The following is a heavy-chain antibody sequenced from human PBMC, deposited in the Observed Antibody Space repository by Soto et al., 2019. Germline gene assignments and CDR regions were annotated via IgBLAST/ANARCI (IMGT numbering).Heavy chain of an antibody. CDR3: ARYSGSYWHYLDF. V-gene: IGHV5-51*01. CDR2: IYPGDSDT. D-gene: IGHD1-26*01. J-gene: IGHJ4*02. Sequence: RGESLKISCKGSGYSFASHWVAWVRQMPEKGLEWTGTIYPGDSDTKYSSAFRGHVTISADTSVSTAYLQWRSLEATDSAIYYCARYSGSYWHYLDFWGQGTLVTVSS. CDR1: GYSFASHW.